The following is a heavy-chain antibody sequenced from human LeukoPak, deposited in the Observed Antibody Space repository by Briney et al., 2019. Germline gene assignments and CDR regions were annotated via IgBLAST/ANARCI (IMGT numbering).Heavy chain of an antibody. D-gene: IGHD6-13*01. Sequence: GGSLRLSCAASGFPFSSFAMSWVRQAPGKGLEWVSSVNGPGGSTWYADSVKGRFTISRDSSKNTLFLQMNSLRAEDTAVYYCAKDLYSKGDFWGQGVLVTVSS. J-gene: IGHJ4*02. V-gene: IGHV3-23*01. CDR2: VNGPGGST. CDR1: GFPFSSFA. CDR3: AKDLYSKGDF.